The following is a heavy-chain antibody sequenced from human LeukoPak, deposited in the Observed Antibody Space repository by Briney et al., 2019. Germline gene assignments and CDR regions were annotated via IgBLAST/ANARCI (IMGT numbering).Heavy chain of an antibody. CDR1: GGSISSSNW. V-gene: IGHV4-4*02. Sequence: SGTLSLTCAVSGGSISSSNWWSWVRQPPGKGLEWIGEIYHSGSTNYNPSLKSRVTISVDKSKNQFSLKLSSVTAADTAVYYCASVYGDSAYYYYGMDVWGQGTTVTVSS. D-gene: IGHD4-17*01. J-gene: IGHJ6*02. CDR3: ASVYGDSAYYYYGMDV. CDR2: IYHSGST.